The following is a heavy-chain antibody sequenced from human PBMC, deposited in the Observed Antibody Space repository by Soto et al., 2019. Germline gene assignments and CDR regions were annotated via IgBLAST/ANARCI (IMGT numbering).Heavy chain of an antibody. Sequence: GGSLRDSCAASAVTFEDYAMHWVRQALGKGLEWVSGISWNSGSIGYADSVKGRFTISGDNAKNSLYLHMNSLRAEHTPLYNCATEISGNYYFGMDVW. CDR2: ISWNSGSI. V-gene: IGHV3-9*01. J-gene: IGHJ6*01. CDR1: AVTFEDYA. CDR3: ATEISGNYYFGMDV. D-gene: IGHD6-19*01.